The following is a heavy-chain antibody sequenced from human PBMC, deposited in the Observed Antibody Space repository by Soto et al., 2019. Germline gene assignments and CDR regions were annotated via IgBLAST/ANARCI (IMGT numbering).Heavy chain of an antibody. CDR2: IIPIFGTA. V-gene: IGHV1-69*01. CDR3: ARAKYRGGSGNFCVNWFDP. Sequence: QVQLVQFGAEVKKPGSSVKVSCKASGGTFSSYLFSWVRQAPGQGLEWMGGIIPIFGTANYAQKFQDRVTITADESTTTAYMELSSLRSEDTAVYYCARAKYRGGSGNFCVNWFDPWGQGTLVTVSS. CDR1: GGTFSSYL. D-gene: IGHD3-10*01. J-gene: IGHJ5*02.